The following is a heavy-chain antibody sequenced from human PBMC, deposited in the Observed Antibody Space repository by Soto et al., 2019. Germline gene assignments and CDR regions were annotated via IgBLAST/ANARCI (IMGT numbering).Heavy chain of an antibody. V-gene: IGHV5-10-1*01. J-gene: IGHJ3*02. CDR3: ARQTAPSYYYDSSGNQGAFDI. D-gene: IGHD3-22*01. CDR2: IDPSDSYT. Sequence: GESLKISCKGSGYSFTSYWISWVRQMPGKGLEWMGRIDPSDSYTNYSPSFQGHVTISADKSISTAYLQWSSLKASDTAMYYCARQTAPSYYYDSSGNQGAFDIWGQGTMVTVSS. CDR1: GYSFTSYW.